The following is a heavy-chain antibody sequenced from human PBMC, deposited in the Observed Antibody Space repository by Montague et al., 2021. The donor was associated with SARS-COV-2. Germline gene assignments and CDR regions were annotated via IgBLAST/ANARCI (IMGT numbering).Heavy chain of an antibody. CDR3: ARVVRYYDFWSGYTEYYYYGMDV. CDR1: GGSISSYF. J-gene: IGHJ6*02. D-gene: IGHD3-3*01. Sequence: SETLSLTCTVSGGSISSYFWSWIRQPPGMGLEWIGSIYYSGTTNYSPSLKSRVTISVDTSKNQFSLKLSSVTAADTAVYYCARVVRYYDFWSGYTEYYYYGMDVWGQGTTVTVSS. CDR2: IYYSGTT. V-gene: IGHV4-59*01.